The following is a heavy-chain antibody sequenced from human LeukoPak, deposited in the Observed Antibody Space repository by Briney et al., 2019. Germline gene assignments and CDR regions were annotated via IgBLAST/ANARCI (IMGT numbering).Heavy chain of an antibody. D-gene: IGHD2-21*01. J-gene: IGHJ4*02. Sequence: RRAXGXXLECVSSISIGGQTTFYADSVKGRFTISKDNSKNTLYLQMNSLRAEDTAVYYCAEGFRFHDYWGQGVLVTVSS. V-gene: IGHV3-23*01. CDR2: ISIGGQTT. CDR3: AEGFRFHDY.